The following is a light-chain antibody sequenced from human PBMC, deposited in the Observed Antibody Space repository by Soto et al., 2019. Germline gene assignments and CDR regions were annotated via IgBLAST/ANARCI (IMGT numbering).Light chain of an antibody. V-gene: IGLV2-14*03. J-gene: IGLJ1*01. Sequence: QSALTQPASVSGSPGQSITISCTGTSSDIGDSNHVSWYQQHPGKAPELMIYDVASRPSGVSNRFSGSKSGNTASLTISGLQAEDEADYYCSSYASTSALDVFGTGTKLTVL. CDR3: SSYASTSALDV. CDR1: SSDIGDSNH. CDR2: DVA.